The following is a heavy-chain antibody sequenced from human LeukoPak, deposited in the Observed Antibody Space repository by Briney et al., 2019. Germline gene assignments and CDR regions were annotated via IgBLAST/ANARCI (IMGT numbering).Heavy chain of an antibody. V-gene: IGHV4-59*01. J-gene: IGHJ6*02. Sequence: PSETLSLTCTVSGDSLSSFYWTWIRQAPGKGLEWIGYFYDSGKTSYNPSLKSRVTISADSAKNQFSLRLKSVTAADTAVYYCARGQLFQFGMDVWGHGTTVIVSS. D-gene: IGHD1-1*01. CDR3: ARGQLFQFGMDV. CDR1: GDSLSSFY. CDR2: FYDSGKT.